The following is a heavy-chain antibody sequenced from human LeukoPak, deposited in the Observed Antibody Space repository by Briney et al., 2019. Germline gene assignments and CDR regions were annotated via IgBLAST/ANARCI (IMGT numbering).Heavy chain of an antibody. Sequence: ASVKVSCKASGYTFTVYYMHWVRQAPGQGLEWMGWINPNSGGTNDAQKFQGRVTMTRDTSISTAYMELSRLRSDDTALYYCTRDVRPRGGIDSWGQGTLVTVSS. D-gene: IGHD3-10*01. CDR3: TRDVRPRGGIDS. V-gene: IGHV1-2*02. CDR2: INPNSGGT. J-gene: IGHJ4*02. CDR1: GYTFTVYY.